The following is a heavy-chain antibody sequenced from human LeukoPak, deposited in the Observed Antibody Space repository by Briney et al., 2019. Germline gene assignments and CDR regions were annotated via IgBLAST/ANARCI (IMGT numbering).Heavy chain of an antibody. Sequence: GGSLRLSCAASGFTFSSYWMSWVRQAPGKGLEWVANIKQDGSEKYYVDSVKGRFTIPRDNAKNSLYLQMNSLRAEDTAVYYCATQWLGDYYYYGMDVWGQGTTVTVSS. D-gene: IGHD6-19*01. V-gene: IGHV3-7*01. CDR2: IKQDGSEK. CDR1: GFTFSSYW. CDR3: ATQWLGDYYYYGMDV. J-gene: IGHJ6*02.